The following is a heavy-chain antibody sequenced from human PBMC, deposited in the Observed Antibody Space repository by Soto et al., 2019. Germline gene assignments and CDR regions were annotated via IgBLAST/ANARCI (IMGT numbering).Heavy chain of an antibody. Sequence: SETLSLTCTVSGDSISRSSYCWGWIRQPPGKGLEWIGSLCYGGETYYSPSLKSRVIVSVDSSKNHLSLNLSSVTAADTAVYYCSRRAPEGFDPWGQGTLVTVSS. CDR1: GDSISRSSYC. J-gene: IGHJ5*02. CDR3: SRRAPEGFDP. CDR2: LCYGGET. V-gene: IGHV4-39*02.